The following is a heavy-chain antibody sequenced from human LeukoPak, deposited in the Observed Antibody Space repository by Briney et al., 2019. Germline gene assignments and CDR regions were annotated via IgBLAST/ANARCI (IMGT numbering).Heavy chain of an antibody. CDR2: ITSSGGNI. Sequence: PGGSLRLSCAASGFTFSYYTMRWVRQAPGKRLEFVSAITSSGGNIHYANSVKGRFTISRDNSKNSLYLQMGGLRTEDMAVYHCARVKAGATISDFYYYYMDVWGKGTTVTVSS. CDR1: GFTFSYYT. V-gene: IGHV3-64*01. J-gene: IGHJ6*03. CDR3: ARVKAGATISDFYYYYMDV. D-gene: IGHD1-26*01.